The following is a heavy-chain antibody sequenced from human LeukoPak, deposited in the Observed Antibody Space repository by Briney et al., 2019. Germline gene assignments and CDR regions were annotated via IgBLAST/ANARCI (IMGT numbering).Heavy chain of an antibody. D-gene: IGHD2-15*01. CDR1: GFTFSSYA. Sequence: GGSLRLSCAASGFTFSSYAMSWVRQAPGKGLEWVSAISGSGGSTYYADSVKGRFTISRDNSKNTLYLQMNSLRAEDTAVYYCAKEPLGYCSGGSCYDRGDYWGQGTLVTVSS. V-gene: IGHV3-23*01. J-gene: IGHJ4*02. CDR2: ISGSGGST. CDR3: AKEPLGYCSGGSCYDRGDY.